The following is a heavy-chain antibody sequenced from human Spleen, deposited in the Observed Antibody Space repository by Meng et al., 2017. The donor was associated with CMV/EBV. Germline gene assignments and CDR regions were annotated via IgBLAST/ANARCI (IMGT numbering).Heavy chain of an antibody. CDR2: ISYDGSNK. J-gene: IGHJ4*02. D-gene: IGHD2-21*01. CDR1: GFTFSSYA. CDR3: AKDQHIVVVIAIQAWDY. Sequence: GGSLRLSCAASGFTFSSYAMHWVRQAPGKGLEWVAVISYDGSNKYYADSVKSRFTISRDNSKNTLYLQMNSLRAEDTAVYYCAKDQHIVVVIAIQAWDYWGQGTLVTVSS. V-gene: IGHV3-30-3*01.